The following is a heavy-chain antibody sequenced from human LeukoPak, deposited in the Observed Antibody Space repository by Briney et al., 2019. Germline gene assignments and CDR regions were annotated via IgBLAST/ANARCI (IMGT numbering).Heavy chain of an antibody. J-gene: IGHJ4*02. D-gene: IGHD2-2*01. CDR2: IYYSGST. CDR3: AREDGTSCFDN. Sequence: SQTLSLTCTVSGVSISIGDYYWSWIRQPPGKGLEWIGYIYYSGSTYYNPSLKSRVAISVDTSKNQFSLKLISVTAADTAMYCCAREDGTSCFDNWGQGTLVTVSS. V-gene: IGHV4-30-4*01. CDR1: GVSISIGDYY.